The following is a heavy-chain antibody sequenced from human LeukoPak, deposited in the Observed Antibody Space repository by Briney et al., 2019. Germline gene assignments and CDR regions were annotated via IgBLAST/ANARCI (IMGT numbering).Heavy chain of an antibody. J-gene: IGHJ5*02. CDR2: IYNSGST. CDR1: GGSISSGTYY. Sequence: SQTLSLTCTVSGGSISSGTYYWNWIRQPAGKGLEWIGRIYNSGSTYYNPSLKSRVTISVDTSNNRISLSLSSVTPADTAVYYCARGQRHQLLFHPRGQGTLVTVSS. V-gene: IGHV4-61*02. D-gene: IGHD2-2*01. CDR3: ARGQRHQLLFHP.